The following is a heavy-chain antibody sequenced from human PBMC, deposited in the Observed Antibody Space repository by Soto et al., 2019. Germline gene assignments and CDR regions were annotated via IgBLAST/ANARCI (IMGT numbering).Heavy chain of an antibody. CDR1: GFTFSSYW. CDR3: ARDLSPYSSGWGWFDP. CDR2: IKQDGSEK. J-gene: IGHJ5*02. V-gene: IGHV3-7*01. D-gene: IGHD6-19*01. Sequence: EVQLVESGGGLVQPGGSLRLSCAASGFTFSSYWVSWVRQAPGKGLEWVANIKQDGSEKYYVDSVKGRFTISRDNAKNSLYLQMNSLRAEDTAVYYCARDLSPYSSGWGWFDPWGQGTLVTVSS.